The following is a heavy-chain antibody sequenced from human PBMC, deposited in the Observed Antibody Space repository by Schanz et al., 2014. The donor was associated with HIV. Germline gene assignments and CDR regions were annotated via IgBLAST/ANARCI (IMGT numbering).Heavy chain of an antibody. V-gene: IGHV1-2*02. D-gene: IGHD3-3*01. J-gene: IGHJ4*02. CDR3: VRHVNFLKTDF. CDR1: GYPFLDYY. CDR2: INPANGVT. Sequence: QVQLVQSGAEAKRPGASLKASCKASGYPFLDYYIHWMRQAPGQGLEWMGWINPANGVTKYAQKYRDRVTLTRDASISTLYMELTRLRSDDAAVYYCVRHVNFLKTDFWGQGTLVTVSS.